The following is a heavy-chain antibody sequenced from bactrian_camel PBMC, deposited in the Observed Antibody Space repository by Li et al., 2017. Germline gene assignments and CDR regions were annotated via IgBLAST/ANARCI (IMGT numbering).Heavy chain of an antibody. J-gene: IGHJ4*01. V-gene: IGHV3S55*01. Sequence: HVQLVESGGGSVQAGGALSISCTASGFTLASSDMGWYRRAPGGDCEVVSTIMPDGRTLYGNSVKGRFTISRDNAKNTVYLQMNNLKPEDTGVYYCAADSWSRISIRLIRLECRQAYEGQGTQVTVS. CDR1: GFTLASSD. D-gene: IGHD3*01. CDR2: IMPDGRT.